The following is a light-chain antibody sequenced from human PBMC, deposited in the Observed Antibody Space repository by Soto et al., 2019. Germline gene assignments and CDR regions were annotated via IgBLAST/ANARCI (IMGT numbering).Light chain of an antibody. V-gene: IGKV3-15*01. CDR3: QQNKDWPGT. CDR2: DAS. J-gene: IGKJ1*01. Sequence: EVVLWLSPGTLSLSQGERATLSCRASQSVSSTYLAWYQQKPGQAHRLLIYDASTRATGIPVRFSGSGSGTEFTLTMCSLQSEDFGVYYCQQNKDWPGTFGQGTKVDIK. CDR1: QSVSSTY.